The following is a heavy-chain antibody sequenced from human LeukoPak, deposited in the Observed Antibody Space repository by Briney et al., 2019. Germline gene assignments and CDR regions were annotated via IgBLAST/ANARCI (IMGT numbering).Heavy chain of an antibody. V-gene: IGHV4-59*01. Sequence: SETLSLTCTVSSDSISSSYWSWIRQPPGKGLEWIGYIYYSGSTNYNPSLKSRVTISVDASKTQFSLELNSVTAADTAVYYCARGSRELYYFDYWGQGTLVTVSS. J-gene: IGHJ4*02. CDR2: IYYSGST. D-gene: IGHD1-7*01. CDR1: SDSISSSY. CDR3: ARGSRELYYFDY.